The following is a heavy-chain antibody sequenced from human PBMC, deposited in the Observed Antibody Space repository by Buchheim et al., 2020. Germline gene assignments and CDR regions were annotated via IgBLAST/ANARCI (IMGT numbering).Heavy chain of an antibody. D-gene: IGHD3-22*01. CDR1: GFTFSSYA. CDR3: AKETAGTMIVVVITYFDY. Sequence: EVQLLESGGGLVQPGGSLRLSCAASGFTFSSYAMSWVRQAPGKGLEWVSAISGGGGGTYYADSVKGRFTISRDNSKNTLYLQMNSLRAEDTAVYYCAKETAGTMIVVVITYFDYWGQGTL. CDR2: ISGGGGGT. V-gene: IGHV3-23*01. J-gene: IGHJ4*02.